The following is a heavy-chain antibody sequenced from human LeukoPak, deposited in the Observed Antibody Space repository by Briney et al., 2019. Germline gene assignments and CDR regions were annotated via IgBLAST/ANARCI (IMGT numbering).Heavy chain of an antibody. D-gene: IGHD2-8*01. J-gene: IGHJ6*02. CDR1: GYTFTSYA. CDR3: ARDTPEYCTNGVCYPTVDV. CDR2: INTNTGNP. V-gene: IGHV7-4-1*02. Sequence: ASVKVSCKASGYTFTSYAMNWVRRAPGQGLEWMGWINTNTGNPTYAQGFTGRFVFSLDTSVSTAYLQISSLKAEDTAVYYCARDTPEYCTNGVCYPTVDVWGQRTTVTVSS.